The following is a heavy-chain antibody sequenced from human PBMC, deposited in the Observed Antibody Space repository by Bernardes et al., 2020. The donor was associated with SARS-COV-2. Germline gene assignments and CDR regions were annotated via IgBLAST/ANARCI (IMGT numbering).Heavy chain of an antibody. D-gene: IGHD3-22*01. CDR1: GFTLSRYA. CDR3: AKNYYDNSGYYCFDY. CDR2: ISGSGDNT. J-gene: IGHJ4*02. Sequence: GGSLRLSCAASGFTLSRYAMSWVRQAPAQGLEWVSGISGSGDNTYYADSVKGRFTISRDSSKNTLYLQMNSLRAEDTAVYYCAKNYYDNSGYYCFDYWGQGALVTVSS. V-gene: IGHV3-23*01.